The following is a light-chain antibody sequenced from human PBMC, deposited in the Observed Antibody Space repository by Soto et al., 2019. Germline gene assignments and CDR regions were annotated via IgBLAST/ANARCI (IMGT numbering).Light chain of an antibody. J-gene: IGLJ2*01. Sequence: QLVLTQSPSASASLGASVTLTCTLSSGHSSYANAWHQQQPEKGTRYLIMLYKDGSHSKGAMIPDRSSVSSSGAEHYLTIYSLQSEDEADYYCQTRGTGPLFGGGTKLTVL. CDR1: SGHSSYA. CDR2: LYKDGSH. CDR3: QTRGTGPL. V-gene: IGLV4-69*01.